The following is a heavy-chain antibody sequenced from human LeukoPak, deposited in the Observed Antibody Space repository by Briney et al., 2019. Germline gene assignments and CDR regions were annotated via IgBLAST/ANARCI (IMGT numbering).Heavy chain of an antibody. CDR1: CGSISCGVDY. CDR2: IYYSASS. J-gene: IGHJ4*02. CDR3: ARDMQSSGGTGW. D-gene: IGHD2-8*02. Sequence: PSDPLSLSYSVCCGSISCGVDYVSWIPRQPGEGLERIWYIYYSASSYHTPHLKSRVTTSVDTSTNQFSLNLSSVTASATSVYSCARDMQSSGGTGWWGGGTRLSFPS. V-gene: IGHV4-31*03.